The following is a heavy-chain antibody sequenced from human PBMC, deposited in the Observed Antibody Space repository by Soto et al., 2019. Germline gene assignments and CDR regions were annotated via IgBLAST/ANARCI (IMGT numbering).Heavy chain of an antibody. CDR3: ARTGGGMAARPLEY. Sequence: QVQLVQSGGEVKKPGASVEVSCRTSGYMFTTYGMSWVRQAPGQGLEWMAWISAYNGNKKYAQKFQGRVPMTPDTSTGTVSMELRNLTSDDTGTYFCARTGGGMAARPLEYWGQGTLVTVSS. D-gene: IGHD6-6*01. V-gene: IGHV1-18*04. CDR2: ISAYNGNK. J-gene: IGHJ4*02. CDR1: GYMFTTYG.